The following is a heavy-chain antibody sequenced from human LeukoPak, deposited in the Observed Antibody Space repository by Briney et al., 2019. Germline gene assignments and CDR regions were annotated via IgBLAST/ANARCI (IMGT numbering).Heavy chain of an antibody. CDR2: IYPGDSDT. V-gene: IGHV5-51*01. CDR3: ARVEPYYFDY. CDR1: GYSFTNYW. J-gene: IGHJ4*02. Sequence: GESLKISCKGSGYSFTNYWIGWVRQMPGKGLEWMGIIYPGDSDTRYSPSFQGQVTISADKSISTAYLQWSSQKASDTAIYYCARVEPYYFDYWGQGTLVTVSS. D-gene: IGHD1-14*01.